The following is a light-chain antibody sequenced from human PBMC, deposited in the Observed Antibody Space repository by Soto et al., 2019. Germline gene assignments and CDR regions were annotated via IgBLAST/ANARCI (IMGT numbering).Light chain of an antibody. J-gene: IGKJ1*01. V-gene: IGKV1-5*03. Sequence: DIQMTQSPSTLSASVGDRVTITCRASQGISNWLAWYQQKPGKTPKLLIYQASSLQSGVPSRFSGGGSWIDFTLTISSLQPDYFATYYCQHYNNYPWTFGQGTRVEMK. CDR1: QGISNW. CDR2: QAS. CDR3: QHYNNYPWT.